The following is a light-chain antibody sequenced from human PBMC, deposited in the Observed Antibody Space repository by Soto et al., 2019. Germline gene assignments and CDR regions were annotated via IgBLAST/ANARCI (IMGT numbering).Light chain of an antibody. Sequence: QSVLTQPTSVSGSPGQSITISCTGNHNDIGTYDYVSWYQQHPGRAPRLLIHGVTTRPSGISDRFSASKSGLTASLTISGLQPEDEAAYYCSSFTSNRIYVFGPGTKVTV. J-gene: IGLJ1*01. CDR2: GVT. V-gene: IGLV2-14*03. CDR3: SSFTSNRIYV. CDR1: HNDIGTYDY.